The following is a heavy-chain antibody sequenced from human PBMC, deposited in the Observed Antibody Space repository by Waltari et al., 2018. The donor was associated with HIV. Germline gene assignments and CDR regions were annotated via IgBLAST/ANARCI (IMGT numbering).Heavy chain of an antibody. V-gene: IGHV4-34*01. CDR1: GGSFSDYY. J-gene: IGHJ4*02. D-gene: IGHD3-10*01. Sequence: QVQLQQWGAGLSKPSETLSLTCAVYGGSFSDYYWSWIRQPPGKGLEWIGEINHSGSTNYNPSLNSRVTISVDTSKNQFSLKLSSVTAADTAVYYCARGGNYYRSGSYYKLDYWGQGTLVTVSS. CDR2: INHSGST. CDR3: ARGGNYYRSGSYYKLDY.